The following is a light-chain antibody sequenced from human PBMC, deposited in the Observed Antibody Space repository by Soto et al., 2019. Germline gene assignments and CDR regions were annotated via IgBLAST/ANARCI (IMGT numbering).Light chain of an antibody. J-gene: IGKJ1*01. V-gene: IGKV1-5*01. CDR1: QSISTW. CDR3: QQYNSYST. Sequence: DIQMTQSPSTLSASVGDRVTITCRASQSISTWLAWYQQKPGTAPKLLIFDASRLESGVPSRFSGSASGTEFTLTISSLQPDDFATYYCQQYNSYSTFGQGTKVDIK. CDR2: DAS.